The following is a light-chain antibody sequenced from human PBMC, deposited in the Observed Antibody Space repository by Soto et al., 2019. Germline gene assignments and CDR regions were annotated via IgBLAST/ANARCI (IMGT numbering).Light chain of an antibody. CDR2: EVT. CDR1: SSEIDTYNY. Sequence: QSALTQPASVSGSPGQSITISCTGTSSEIDTYNYVSWYQQHPGKAPKLIIYEVTNRPSGVSNRFSGSKSGDTASLTISGLRAEDEADYYCSSYTSSTDYVFGTGTNLTVL. J-gene: IGLJ1*01. CDR3: SSYTSSTDYV. V-gene: IGLV2-14*01.